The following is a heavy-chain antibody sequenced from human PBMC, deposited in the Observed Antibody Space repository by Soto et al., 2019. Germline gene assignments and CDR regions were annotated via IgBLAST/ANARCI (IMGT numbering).Heavy chain of an antibody. D-gene: IGHD2-21*02. Sequence: GSLRLSCAASGFTFSRHGMSWVRQAPGKGLEWVSALTSSGGTTYYADSVKGRFTISRDNSKNTLYLQMNSLIVEDTAVYYCAEVMGGWVTQFYFDYWGQGALVTVSS. CDR2: LTSSGGTT. CDR3: AEVMGGWVTQFYFDY. V-gene: IGHV3-23*01. CDR1: GFTFSRHG. J-gene: IGHJ4*02.